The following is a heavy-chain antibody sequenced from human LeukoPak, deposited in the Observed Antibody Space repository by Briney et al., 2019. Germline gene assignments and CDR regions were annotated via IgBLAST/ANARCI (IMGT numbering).Heavy chain of an antibody. D-gene: IGHD1-7*01. J-gene: IGHJ5*02. CDR1: GGTFSSYA. Sequence: SVKVSCKASGGTFSSYAISWVRQAPGQGLEWMGGIIPIFGTANYAQKFQGRVTITADKSTSTAYMELSSLRSEDTAVYYCARSEWNYVRWFDPWGQGTLVTVSS. CDR3: ARSEWNYVRWFDP. V-gene: IGHV1-69*06. CDR2: IIPIFGTA.